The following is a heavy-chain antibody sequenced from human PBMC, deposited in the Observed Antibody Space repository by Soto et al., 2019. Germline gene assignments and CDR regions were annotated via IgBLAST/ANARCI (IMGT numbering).Heavy chain of an antibody. J-gene: IGHJ4*02. CDR3: GPSRGGGGY. CDR1: GFTVSNNY. CDR2: IYSGGYT. D-gene: IGHD2-2*01. Sequence: EVQLVESGGGLIQPGGSLRLSCAVSGFTVSNNYMSWVRQAPGKGLEGVSVIYSGGYTAYGDSVKGRFTISRDNSKNTFFLQRKTLGAGDPALFYGGPSRGGGGYWGQGTLVTVSS. V-gene: IGHV3-53*01.